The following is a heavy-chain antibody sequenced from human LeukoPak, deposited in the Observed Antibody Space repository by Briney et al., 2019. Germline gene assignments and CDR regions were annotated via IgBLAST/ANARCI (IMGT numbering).Heavy chain of an antibody. Sequence: PGRSLRLSCAASGFTFSSYAMHWVRQAPGKGLEWVAVISYDGSNKYYADSVKGRFTISRDNSKNTLYLQMNSLKTEDTAVYYCTTDSSNYDAFDIWGQGTMVTVSS. CDR2: ISYDGSNK. V-gene: IGHV3-30-3*01. D-gene: IGHD6-13*01. CDR1: GFTFSSYA. J-gene: IGHJ3*02. CDR3: TTDSSNYDAFDI.